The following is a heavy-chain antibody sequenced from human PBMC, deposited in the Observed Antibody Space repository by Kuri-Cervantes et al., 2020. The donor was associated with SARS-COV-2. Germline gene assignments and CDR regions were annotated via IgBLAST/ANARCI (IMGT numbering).Heavy chain of an antibody. CDR3: AKGGYCTNGVCYNYYGMDV. D-gene: IGHD2-8*01. CDR2: INPDGSYT. CDR1: GFTFSGHW. J-gene: IGHJ6*02. V-gene: IGHV3-74*01. Sequence: GESLKISCAASGFTFSGHWIHWVRQAPGKGLVWVSRINPDGSYTNNADSVKGRFTLSRDNAKNSLYLQMNSLRAEDTALYYCAKGGYCTNGVCYNYYGMDVWGQGTTVTVSS.